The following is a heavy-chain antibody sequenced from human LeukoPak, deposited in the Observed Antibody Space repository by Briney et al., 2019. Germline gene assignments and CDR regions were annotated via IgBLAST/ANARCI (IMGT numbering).Heavy chain of an antibody. CDR1: GFTVSSNY. CDR2: IYSGGST. Sequence: GGSLRLSCAASGFTVSSNYMSWVRQAPGKVLEWVSVIYSGGSTYYADSVKGRFTISRDNSKNTLYLQMNSLRAEDTAVYYCARGSYCSSTSCYRSRYMDVWGKGTTVTISS. D-gene: IGHD2-2*02. V-gene: IGHV3-53*01. CDR3: ARGSYCSSTSCYRSRYMDV. J-gene: IGHJ6*03.